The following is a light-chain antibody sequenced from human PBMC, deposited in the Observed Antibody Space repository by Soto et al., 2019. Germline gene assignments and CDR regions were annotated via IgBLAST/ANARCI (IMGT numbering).Light chain of an antibody. CDR1: SSDVGAYNY. Sequence: QSVLTQPASVSGSPGQSITISCTGTSSDVGAYNYVSWYQQHPDKAPKLMIFEVSDRPSGVSNPFSGSNSGNTAPLTISGPQDEDEADYFCSSYTSNSTLVFGGGTKLTVL. CDR3: SSYTSNSTLV. CDR2: EVS. V-gene: IGLV2-14*01. J-gene: IGLJ3*02.